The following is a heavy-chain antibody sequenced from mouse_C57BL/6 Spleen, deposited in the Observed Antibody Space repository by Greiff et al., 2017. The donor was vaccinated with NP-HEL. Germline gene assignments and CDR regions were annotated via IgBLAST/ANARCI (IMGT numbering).Heavy chain of an antibody. Sequence: QVQLQQSGAELVKPGASVKISCKASGYAFSSYWMNWVKQRPGKGLEWIGQIYPGDGDTNYNGKFKGKATLTADKSSSTAYMQLSSLTSEDSAVYFCARDYGSSFYYFDYWGQGTTLTVSS. V-gene: IGHV1-80*01. J-gene: IGHJ2*01. D-gene: IGHD1-1*01. CDR3: ARDYGSSFYYFDY. CDR2: IYPGDGDT. CDR1: GYAFSSYW.